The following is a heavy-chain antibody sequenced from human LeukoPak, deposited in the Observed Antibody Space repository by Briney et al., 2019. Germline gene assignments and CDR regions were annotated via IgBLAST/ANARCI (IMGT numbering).Heavy chain of an antibody. CDR2: FDPEDGET. Sequence: ASVKVSCKVSGYTLTELSMHWVRQAPGKGLEWMGGFDPEDGETIYAQKFQGRVTMTEDTSTDTAYMELSSLRSEDTAVYYCATVASKNDYGDYGPYDYWGQGTLVTVSS. D-gene: IGHD4-17*01. CDR1: GYTLTELS. V-gene: IGHV1-24*01. J-gene: IGHJ4*02. CDR3: ATVASKNDYGDYGPYDY.